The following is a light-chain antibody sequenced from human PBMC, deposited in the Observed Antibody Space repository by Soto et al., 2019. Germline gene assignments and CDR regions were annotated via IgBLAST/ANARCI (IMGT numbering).Light chain of an antibody. J-gene: IGLJ3*02. CDR2: EGT. V-gene: IGLV2-23*01. CDR3: CSYADTSTLWVV. CDR1: SSDFGGYNV. Sequence: QSVLTQPASVSGSPGQSITISCSGTSSDFGGYNVVSWYQQHPGKAPKLIIYEGTKRPSGVSNRFSGSKSGNAASLTISGLQTEDEADYYCCSYADTSTLWVVFGGGTKVTVL.